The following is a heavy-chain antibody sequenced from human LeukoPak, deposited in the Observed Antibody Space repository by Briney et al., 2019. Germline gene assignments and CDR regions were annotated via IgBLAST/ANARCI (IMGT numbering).Heavy chain of an antibody. CDR3: ARSPQGTATTANWLDP. CDR2: INHSGST. CDR1: GGSFSGYY. V-gene: IGHV4-34*01. J-gene: IGHJ5*02. D-gene: IGHD4-17*01. Sequence: KASETLSLTCAVYGGSFSGYYWSWIRQPPGKGLEWIGEINHSGSTNYNPSLKGRVTISVDTSKNQFSLKLSSVTAADTAVYYCARSPQGTATTANWLDPWGQGTLVTVSS.